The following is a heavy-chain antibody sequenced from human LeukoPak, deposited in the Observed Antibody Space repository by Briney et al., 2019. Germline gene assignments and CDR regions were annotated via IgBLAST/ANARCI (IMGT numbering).Heavy chain of an antibody. CDR3: ASSYYDFWSGYQYYFDY. Sequence: SETLSLICTVSGDSVTRGNYFWSWIRQPPGKGLEWIGEINHSGSTNYNPSLKSRVTISVDTSKNQFSLKLSSVTAADTAVYYCASSYYDFWSGYQYYFDYWGQGTLVTVSS. J-gene: IGHJ4*02. CDR1: GDSVTRGNYF. V-gene: IGHV4-61*01. D-gene: IGHD3-3*01. CDR2: INHSGST.